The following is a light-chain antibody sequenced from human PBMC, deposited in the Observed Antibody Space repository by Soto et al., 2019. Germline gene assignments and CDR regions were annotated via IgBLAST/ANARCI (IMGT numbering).Light chain of an antibody. Sequence: AVQVTQSPSSLSASVGDRVTITCRTSQGIRSALGWYQQKPGKVPKLLIYAASTLQSGVPSRFSGSGSGRDFTLTISSLQPEDFATYYCLLDYSYFWAFGQVTKVDI. CDR3: LLDYSYFWA. V-gene: IGKV1-6*01. CDR1: QGIRSA. J-gene: IGKJ1*01. CDR2: AAS.